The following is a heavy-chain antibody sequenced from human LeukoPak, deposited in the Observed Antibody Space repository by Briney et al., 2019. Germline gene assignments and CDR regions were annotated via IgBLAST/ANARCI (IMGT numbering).Heavy chain of an antibody. CDR3: ASHDYESSFDY. J-gene: IGHJ4*02. CDR2: IYYSGST. V-gene: IGHV4-59*01. D-gene: IGHD4-17*01. CDR1: GGSISSYY. Sequence: PSETLSLTCTVSGGSISSYYWSWIRQPPGKGLEWIGYIYYSGSTNYNPSLKSRVTISVDTSKNQFSLKLSSVTAADTAVYYCASHDYESSFDYWGQGTLVTASS.